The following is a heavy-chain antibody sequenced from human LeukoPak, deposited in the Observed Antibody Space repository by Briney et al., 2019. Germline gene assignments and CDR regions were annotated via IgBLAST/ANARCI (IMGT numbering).Heavy chain of an antibody. D-gene: IGHD3-10*01. V-gene: IGHV3-21*01. CDR3: ARGITRLDY. J-gene: IGHJ4*02. CDR1: GFTFISYS. CDR2: ISSSSSYI. Sequence: GGSLRLSCAASGFTFISYSMNWVRQAPGKGLEWVSSISSSSSYIYYADSVKGRLTISRDNAKNSLYLQMNSLRAEDTAVYYCARGITRLDYWGQGTLVTVSS.